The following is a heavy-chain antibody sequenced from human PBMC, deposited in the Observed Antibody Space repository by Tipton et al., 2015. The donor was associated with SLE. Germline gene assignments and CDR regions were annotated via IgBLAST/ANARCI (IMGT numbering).Heavy chain of an antibody. J-gene: IGHJ4*02. D-gene: IGHD5-24*01. Sequence: TLSLTCTVSGVSISSSSHSWSWIRQPPGKGLEWIGYICYSGSTNYNPSLKSRLTLSIDTSKNQFSLKLSSVTAADTAVYYCVRLELPATKADYWGPGTLVTVSS. V-gene: IGHV4-61*05. CDR2: ICYSGST. CDR3: VRLELPATKADY. CDR1: GVSISSSSHS.